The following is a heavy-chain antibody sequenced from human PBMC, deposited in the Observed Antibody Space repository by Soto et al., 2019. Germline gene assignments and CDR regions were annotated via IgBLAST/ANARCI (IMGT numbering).Heavy chain of an antibody. D-gene: IGHD6-13*01. Sequence: EVQLVESGGGLVKPGGSLRLSCAASGFTFSSYSMNWVRQAPGKGLEWVSSISSSSSYIYYANSVKGRFTISRDNAKNXXYLQMNSLRAEDTAVYYCARDPPRIAAAGSDAFDIWGQGTMVTVSS. V-gene: IGHV3-21*01. CDR2: ISSSSSYI. J-gene: IGHJ3*02. CDR3: ARDPPRIAAAGSDAFDI. CDR1: GFTFSSYS.